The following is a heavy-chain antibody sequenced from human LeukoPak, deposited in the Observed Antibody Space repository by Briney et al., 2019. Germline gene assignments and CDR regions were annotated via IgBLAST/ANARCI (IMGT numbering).Heavy chain of an antibody. J-gene: IGHJ4*02. CDR3: ARGKAVDY. D-gene: IGHD6-25*01. Sequence: GGSLRLSCAASGFTFTNNWMTWVRQAPGKGLEWVANIKEDGTEKYYVDSVKGRFTISRDNPKNSVYLQMNSLRAKDTAVYYCARGKAVDYWGQGTLVTVSS. V-gene: IGHV3-7*05. CDR2: IKEDGTEK. CDR1: GFTFTNNW.